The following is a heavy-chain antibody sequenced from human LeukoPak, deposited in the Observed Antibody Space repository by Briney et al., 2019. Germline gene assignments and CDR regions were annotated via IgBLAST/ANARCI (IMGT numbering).Heavy chain of an antibody. CDR2: ISGSSSYM. J-gene: IGHJ4*02. CDR1: GFTFSSYS. V-gene: IGHV3-21*01. Sequence: PGGSLRLPCAASGFTFSSYSMNWVRQAPGKGLEWVSSISGSSSYMYYADSVKGRFTISRDNAKNSLFLQMNSLRAEDTAVYYRARDESSGTVDYWGQGTLATVSS. D-gene: IGHD1-1*01. CDR3: ARDESSGTVDY.